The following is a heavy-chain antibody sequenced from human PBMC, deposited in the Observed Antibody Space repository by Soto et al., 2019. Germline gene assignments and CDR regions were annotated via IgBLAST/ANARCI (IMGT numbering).Heavy chain of an antibody. CDR1: GFTFSSYG. J-gene: IGHJ4*02. V-gene: IGHV3-33*01. CDR3: ARAPLTMVRGDYYFDY. CDR2: IWYDGSNK. Sequence: QVQLVESGGGVVQPGRSLRLSCAASGFTFSSYGMHWVRQAPGKGLEWVAVIWYDGSNKYYADSVKGRFTISRDNSKNTLYLQMNSLRAEDTAVYYCARAPLTMVRGDYYFDYWGQGTLVTVSS. D-gene: IGHD3-10*01.